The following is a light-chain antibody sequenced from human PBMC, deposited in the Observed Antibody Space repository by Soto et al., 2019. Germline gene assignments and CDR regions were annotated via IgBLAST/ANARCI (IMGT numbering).Light chain of an antibody. J-gene: IGKJ1*01. Sequence: EVLMTQSPASLSASPGERVTLSCRASQNIRSSLAWYQQRPGQAPRLLIYDASTRATGIPPRFSGGGSGTDFTLTISRLEPEDFAVYYCQQYGSSGTFGQGTKVDIK. CDR2: DAS. V-gene: IGKV3-20*01. CDR1: QNIRSS. CDR3: QQYGSSGT.